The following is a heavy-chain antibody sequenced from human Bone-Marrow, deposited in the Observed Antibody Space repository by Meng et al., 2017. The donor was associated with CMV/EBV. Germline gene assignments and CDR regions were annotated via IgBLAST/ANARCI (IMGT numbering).Heavy chain of an antibody. CDR3: ARPVRGVISSAWFDP. CDR1: GGSSSSSNW. D-gene: IGHD3-10*01. Sequence: GGSSSSSNWWRWVRQPPGKGLEWIGEIYHSGSTNYNPSLKSRVTISVDKSKNQFSLKLSSVTAADTAVYYCARPVRGVISSAWFDPWGQGTLVTVSS. CDR2: IYHSGST. J-gene: IGHJ5*02. V-gene: IGHV4-4*02.